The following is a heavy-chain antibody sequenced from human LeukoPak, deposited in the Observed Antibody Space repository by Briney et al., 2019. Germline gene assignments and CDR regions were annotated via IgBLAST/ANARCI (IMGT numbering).Heavy chain of an antibody. V-gene: IGHV3-30*02. CDR3: AKDMAVAGTGIDY. CDR2: IRYDEYNE. Sequence: GGSLRLSCAASGFTFSSYGMHWVRQAPGKGLEWVAFIRYDEYNEFHADPVKGRFTISRDNSKRTLYLQMNSLRVDDTAVYYCAKDMAVAGTGIDYWGQGTLVTVSS. D-gene: IGHD6-19*01. J-gene: IGHJ4*02. CDR1: GFTFSSYG.